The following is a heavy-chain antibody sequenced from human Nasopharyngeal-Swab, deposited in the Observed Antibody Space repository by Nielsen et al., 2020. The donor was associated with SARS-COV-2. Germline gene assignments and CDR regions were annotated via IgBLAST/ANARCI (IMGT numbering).Heavy chain of an antibody. Sequence: GGSLRLSCAASGLTFSSYGMSWVRQAPGKGLEWVSIITNSGGSAYYADSVKGRFTISRDNSKNTLYLQMSSLRAEDTAVYYCAKDRIGYCIKGVCYNSGMDVWGQGTTVTVSS. V-gene: IGHV3-23*01. J-gene: IGHJ6*02. CDR1: GLTFSSYG. CDR2: ITNSGGSA. D-gene: IGHD2-8*01. CDR3: AKDRIGYCIKGVCYNSGMDV.